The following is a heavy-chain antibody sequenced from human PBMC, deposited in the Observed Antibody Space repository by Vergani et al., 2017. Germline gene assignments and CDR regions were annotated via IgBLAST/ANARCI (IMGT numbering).Heavy chain of an antibody. CDR1: GAPISYWC. J-gene: IGHJ4*02. V-gene: IGHV4-4*07. CDR2: LCPSGST. CDR3: ATGAGTFDT. Sequence: QVQMQESGPGVVKTSETLSLTCSASGAPISYWCWSWLRQPAGKGLEWIGRLCPSGSTNYKPRLKSRVTMSIDTSKHQFSLKLTSVTAADTAVYYCATGAGTFDTWGQGTLVTVSS. D-gene: IGHD6-19*01.